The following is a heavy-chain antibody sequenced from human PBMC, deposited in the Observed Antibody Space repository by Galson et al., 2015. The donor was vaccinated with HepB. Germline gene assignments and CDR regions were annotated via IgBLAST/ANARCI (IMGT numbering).Heavy chain of an antibody. D-gene: IGHD6-13*01. CDR2: ISGTGGST. V-gene: IGHV3-23*01. Sequence: SLRLSCAVSGFTFSSYAMYWVRQAPGKGLQWVSTISGTGGSTYYADSVKGRFTISRDNSKNILYLQMNSLRAEDTAVYYCARTHGGPRYSSSWYLGYYFDYWGQGTLVTVSS. CDR3: ARTHGGPRYSSSWYLGYYFDY. J-gene: IGHJ4*02. CDR1: GFTFSSYA.